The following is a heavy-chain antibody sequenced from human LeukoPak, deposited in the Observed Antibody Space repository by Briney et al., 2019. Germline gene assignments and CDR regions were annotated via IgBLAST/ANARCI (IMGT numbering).Heavy chain of an antibody. D-gene: IGHD3-22*01. CDR2: IYYSGST. CDR1: GGSISSYC. V-gene: IGHV4-59*01. CDR3: AREDSSGYAFDY. J-gene: IGHJ4*02. Sequence: SETLSLTCTVSGGSISSYCWSWIRQPPGNGLEWIGYIYYSGSTNYNPSLKSRVTISVDTSKNQFSLKLSSVTAADTAVYYCAREDSSGYAFDYWGQGTLVTVSS.